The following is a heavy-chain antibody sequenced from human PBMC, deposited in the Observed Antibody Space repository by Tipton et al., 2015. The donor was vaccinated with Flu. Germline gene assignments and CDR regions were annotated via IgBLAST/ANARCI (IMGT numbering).Heavy chain of an antibody. D-gene: IGHD2-2*01. CDR3: ARGPQVPVWPYYYGMDV. Sequence: SLRLSCAASGFTVTSSYMSWVRQAPGKGLEWVSVIYGGGTTDYADSVKGRFTISRDKSKHALYLQMSSLRAEDTAVYYCARGPQVPVWPYYYGMDVWGQGP. CDR1: GFTVTSSY. V-gene: IGHV3-53*01. CDR2: IYGGGTT. J-gene: IGHJ6*02.